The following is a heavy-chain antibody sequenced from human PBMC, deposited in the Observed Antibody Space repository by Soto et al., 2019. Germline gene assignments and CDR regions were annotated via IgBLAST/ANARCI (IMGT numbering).Heavy chain of an antibody. CDR1: GFTFSSYG. Sequence: VGSLRLSCAASGFTFSSYGMHWVRQAPGKGLEWVAVIWYDGSNKYYADSVKGRFTISRDNSKNTLYLQMNSLRAEDTAVYYCARSASYSSLYYFDYWGQGTLVTVSS. V-gene: IGHV3-33*01. J-gene: IGHJ4*02. D-gene: IGHD6-13*01. CDR3: ARSASYSSLYYFDY. CDR2: IWYDGSNK.